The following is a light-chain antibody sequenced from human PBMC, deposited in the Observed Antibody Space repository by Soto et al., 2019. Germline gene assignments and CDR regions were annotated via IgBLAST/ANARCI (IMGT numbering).Light chain of an antibody. CDR1: QGTSSW. Sequence: IQRTQSPSSVSASVGDRVTITCRASQGTSSWLAWYQQKPGKAPKLLIYAASSLQSGVPSRFSGSGSRTDFTLTISSLQPEDFATYYCQQANSFPITFGQGTRLEIK. V-gene: IGKV1-12*01. J-gene: IGKJ5*01. CDR3: QQANSFPIT. CDR2: AAS.